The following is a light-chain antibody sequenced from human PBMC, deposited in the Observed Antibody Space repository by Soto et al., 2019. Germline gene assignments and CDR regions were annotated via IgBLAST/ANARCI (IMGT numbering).Light chain of an antibody. V-gene: IGLV1-40*01. CDR3: QSYDSILSGSV. J-gene: IGLJ3*02. Sequence: QPVLTQPPSVSGAPGQRVTISCTGSSSNIGAGYDVQWYQQLPGTAPKLLIYGDTTRPSGVPDRFSGSNSGTSASLAITGLQAEDESDYYGQSYDSILSGSVFGGGTKLTVL. CDR2: GDT. CDR1: SSNIGAGYD.